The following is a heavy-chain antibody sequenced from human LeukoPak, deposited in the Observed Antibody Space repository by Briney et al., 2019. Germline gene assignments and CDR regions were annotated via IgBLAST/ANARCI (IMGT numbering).Heavy chain of an antibody. CDR2: IRYDGSNK. V-gene: IGHV3-30*02. CDR1: GFTFSSYG. J-gene: IGHJ1*01. D-gene: IGHD3-22*01. CDR3: AKAKDSSGYYRTAEYFQH. Sequence: PGGSLRLSSAASGFTFSSYGMHWVRQAPGKGLEWVAFIRYDGSNKYYADSVKGRFTISRDNSKNTLYLQMNSLRAEDTAVYYRAKAKDSSGYYRTAEYFQHWGQGTLVTVSS.